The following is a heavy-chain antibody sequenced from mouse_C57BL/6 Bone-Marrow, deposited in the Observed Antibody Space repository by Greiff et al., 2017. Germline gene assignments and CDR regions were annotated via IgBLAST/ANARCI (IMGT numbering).Heavy chain of an antibody. J-gene: IGHJ2*01. D-gene: IGHD1-1*01. CDR1: GYTFTSYW. CDR3: ASLSDYYGSRGYYFDY. CDR2: IDPSDSYT. Sequence: QVQLQQPGAELVRPGTSVKLSCKASGYTFTSYWMHWVKQRPGQGLEWIGVIDPSDSYTNYNQKFKGKATLTVDTSSSTAYMQLSSLTSEASAVYYCASLSDYYGSRGYYFDYWGQGTTLTVSS. V-gene: IGHV1-59*01.